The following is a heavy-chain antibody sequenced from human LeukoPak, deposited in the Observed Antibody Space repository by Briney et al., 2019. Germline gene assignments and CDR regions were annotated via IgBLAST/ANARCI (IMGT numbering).Heavy chain of an antibody. CDR2: IYYRGST. CDR1: GYSISCGYY. Sequence: SETLSLTCTVSGYSISCGYYWGWLRPPPGGGLEGIASIYYRGSTHYNPSLASLKSRGTISGDTSKNQFSLKLSSVPAADTAVYYCGRYREVGATVDYWGQGTLVTVSS. V-gene: IGHV4-38-2*02. CDR3: GRYREVGATVDY. J-gene: IGHJ4*02. D-gene: IGHD1-26*01.